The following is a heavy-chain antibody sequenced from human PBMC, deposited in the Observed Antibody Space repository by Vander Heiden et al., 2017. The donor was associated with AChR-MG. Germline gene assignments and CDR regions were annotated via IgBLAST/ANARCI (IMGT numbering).Heavy chain of an antibody. V-gene: IGHV3-66*01. CDR3: ARGTMVRGVISVSDY. D-gene: IGHD3-10*01. CDR1: GFTVSSNY. Sequence: EVQLVASGGGLVQPGGSLRLSCAASGFTVSSNYMSWVRQAPGKGLEWVSVSYSGGSTYYADSVKGRFTISRDNSKNTLYLQMNSLRAEDTAVYYCARGTMVRGVISVSDYWGQGTLVTVSS. J-gene: IGHJ4*02. CDR2: SYSGGST.